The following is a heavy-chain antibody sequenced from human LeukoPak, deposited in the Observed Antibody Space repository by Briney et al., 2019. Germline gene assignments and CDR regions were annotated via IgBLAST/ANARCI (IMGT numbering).Heavy chain of an antibody. CDR1: GFTFSSYW. CDR3: ARATIAAAGRALDY. J-gene: IGHJ4*02. D-gene: IGHD6-13*01. CDR2: IYSDGDNT. V-gene: IGHV3-74*01. Sequence: GGSLRLSCAASGFTFSSYWMHWVRQAPGKGLVWVSRIYSDGDNTNYADSVKGRFTISRDNAKNTLYLQMSSLRAEDTADYRARATIAAAGRALDYWGQGTLVTVSS.